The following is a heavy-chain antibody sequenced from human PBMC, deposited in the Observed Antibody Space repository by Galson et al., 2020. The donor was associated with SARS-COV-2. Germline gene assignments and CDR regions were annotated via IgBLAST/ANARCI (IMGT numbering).Heavy chain of an antibody. V-gene: IGHV3-7*04. Sequence: GESLKISCAVPGFIFSDSWMYWVRQTPAKGLEWVASIKPDGTKNFYVDSMKGRFTISRDNAKNSLYLQMNNLRAEDTAIYYCGRGQGVNWAQGILVIVSS. J-gene: IGHJ4*02. CDR3: GRGQGVN. CDR2: IKPDGTKN. D-gene: IGHD2-8*01. CDR1: GFIFSDSW.